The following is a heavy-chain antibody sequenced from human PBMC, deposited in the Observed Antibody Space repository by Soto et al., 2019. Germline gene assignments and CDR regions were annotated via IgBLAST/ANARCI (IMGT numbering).Heavy chain of an antibody. V-gene: IGHV3-23*01. CDR2: VSGDGYAS. D-gene: IGHD3-10*01. CDR3: AKRHYFGSGSFALAT. J-gene: IGHJ4*03. CDR1: GFTFSSNA. Sequence: GSLRLSCAGSGFTFSSNAMSWVRQAPGKGLEWVSSVSGDGYASDYADSVQGRFTVSRQNSKNTLYLQMNSLRAEDTAVYYCAKRHYFGSGSFALATWGQGTLVTVSS.